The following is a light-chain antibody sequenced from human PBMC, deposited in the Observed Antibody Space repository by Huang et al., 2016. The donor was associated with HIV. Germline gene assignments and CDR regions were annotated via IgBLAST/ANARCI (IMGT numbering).Light chain of an antibody. CDR3: QKYDSYPWT. V-gene: IGKV1-13*02. J-gene: IGKJ1*01. CDR2: GAS. CDR1: QVISSA. Sequence: THLTQSPSSLSANVGDSVVLTCRAGQVISSALAWFQTKPGKTPRLLINGASALETGGPGRFSGSESGTEFTLTISSLQPDDFATYFCQKYDSYPWTFGQGTKVEIK.